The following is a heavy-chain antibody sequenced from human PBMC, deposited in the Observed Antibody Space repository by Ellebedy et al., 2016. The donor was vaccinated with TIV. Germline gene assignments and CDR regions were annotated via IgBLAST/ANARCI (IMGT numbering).Heavy chain of an antibody. J-gene: IGHJ4*02. CDR2: INSNSGDT. CDR3: TRGGGSKFDY. V-gene: IGHV1-2*02. D-gene: IGHD1-26*01. Sequence: ASVKVSXKASGYNFAGYYIHWVRQAPGQGLEWMGWINSNSGDTNYGQKFLGRVTMTRDTSISAVYMELSSLRSDDTAVYYCTRGGGSKFDYWGQGTLVTASS. CDR1: GYNFAGYY.